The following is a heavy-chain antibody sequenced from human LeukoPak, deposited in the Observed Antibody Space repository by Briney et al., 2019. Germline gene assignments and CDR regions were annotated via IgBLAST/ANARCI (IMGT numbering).Heavy chain of an antibody. Sequence: GGSLRLSCAASGFNFTKYWMTWVRRAPGKGLEWVANINQDGSDKYYVDSVEGRFTISRDTAKNSLYLQMSSLRAEDTAVFYCARINFGAFDIWGQGTMVTVSS. CDR2: INQDGSDK. D-gene: IGHD3-10*01. V-gene: IGHV3-7*01. CDR1: GFNFTKYW. CDR3: ARINFGAFDI. J-gene: IGHJ3*02.